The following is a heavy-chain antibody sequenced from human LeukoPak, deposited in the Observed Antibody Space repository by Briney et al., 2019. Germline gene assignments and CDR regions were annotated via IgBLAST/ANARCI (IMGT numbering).Heavy chain of an antibody. CDR2: ISGTSSYI. Sequence: GGSLRLSGAASGFTFSNYYMNWVRQAPGKGLEWISSISGTSSYIFYADSMKGRFTASRDNAKNLLLLQMNSLRAEDTAVYYCGRAGDYWGQGTLVTVSS. J-gene: IGHJ4*02. CDR1: GFTFSNYY. D-gene: IGHD7-27*01. V-gene: IGHV3-21*06. CDR3: GRAGDY.